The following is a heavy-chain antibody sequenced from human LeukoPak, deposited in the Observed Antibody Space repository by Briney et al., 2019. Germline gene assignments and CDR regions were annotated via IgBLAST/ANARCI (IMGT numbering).Heavy chain of an antibody. D-gene: IGHD3-3*01. J-gene: IGHJ6*02. CDR3: AKSRRITIFGVVITDYYYYGMDV. Sequence: QTGGSLRLSCAASGFTFSSYAMSWVRQAPGKGLEWVSAISGSGGSTYYADSVKGRFTISRDNSKNTLYLQMNSLRAEDTAVYYCAKSRRITIFGVVITDYYYYGMDVWGLGTTDTVSS. CDR2: ISGSGGST. CDR1: GFTFSSYA. V-gene: IGHV3-23*01.